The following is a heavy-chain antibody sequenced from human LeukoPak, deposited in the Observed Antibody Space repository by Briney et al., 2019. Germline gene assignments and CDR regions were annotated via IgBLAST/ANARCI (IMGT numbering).Heavy chain of an antibody. Sequence: GGSLRLSCAASGFTFSSFGMHWVRQAPGKGLEWVSYISSSSSTIYYADSVKGRFTISRDNAKNSLYLQMNSLRAEDTAVYYCARAYPRIAVADNDAFDIWGQGTMVTVSS. J-gene: IGHJ3*02. D-gene: IGHD6-19*01. CDR3: ARAYPRIAVADNDAFDI. V-gene: IGHV3-48*01. CDR2: ISSSSSTI. CDR1: GFTFSSFG.